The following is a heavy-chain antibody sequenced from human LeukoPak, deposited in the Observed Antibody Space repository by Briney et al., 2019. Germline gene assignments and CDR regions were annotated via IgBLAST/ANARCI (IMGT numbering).Heavy chain of an antibody. CDR3: ARGDCSGGSCYFVAFDI. CDR1: GFTVSSSY. V-gene: IGHV3-21*01. D-gene: IGHD2-15*01. CDR2: ISSSSSYI. Sequence: GGSLRLSCAASGFTVSSSYMSWVRQAPGKGLEWVSSISSSSSYIYYADSVKGRFTISRDNAKNSLYLQMNSLRAEDTAVYYCARGDCSGGSCYFVAFDIWGQGTMVTVSS. J-gene: IGHJ3*02.